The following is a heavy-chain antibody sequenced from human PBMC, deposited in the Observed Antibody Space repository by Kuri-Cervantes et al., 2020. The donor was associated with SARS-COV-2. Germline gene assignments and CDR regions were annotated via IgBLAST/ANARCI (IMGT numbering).Heavy chain of an antibody. J-gene: IGHJ4*02. CDR1: GFTFGSYT. Sequence: GESLKISCAASGFTFGSYTMNWVRQAPGKGLEWLSSISGSSSFISYADSVEGRFTVSRDNAKNSLYLQIHSLRAEDTAVYYCVRVNDNSLYEPWDYWGQGTLVTVSS. CDR2: ISGSSSFI. V-gene: IGHV3-21*01. D-gene: IGHD5/OR15-5a*01. CDR3: VRVNDNSLYEPWDY.